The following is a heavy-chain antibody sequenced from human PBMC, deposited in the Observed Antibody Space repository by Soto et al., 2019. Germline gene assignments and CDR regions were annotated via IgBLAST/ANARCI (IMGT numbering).Heavy chain of an antibody. D-gene: IGHD7-27*01. CDR2: IKQDGSDK. CDR1: GFTFSSYW. V-gene: IGHV3-7*01. Sequence: EVQLVESGGGLVQPGGSLRLSCAASGFTFSSYWMSWVRQVPGKGLEWVAVIKQDGSDKYYVDSVKGRFTISRDNTKTSLFLQMNSLRAEDTAVYFCARNRTGASWGQGTLVTVSS. CDR3: ARNRTGAS. J-gene: IGHJ5*02.